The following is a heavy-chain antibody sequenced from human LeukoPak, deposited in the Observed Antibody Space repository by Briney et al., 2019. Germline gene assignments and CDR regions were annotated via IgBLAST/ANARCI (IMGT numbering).Heavy chain of an antibody. J-gene: IGHJ4*02. CDR3: ARVGPSDIVVVVALDY. D-gene: IGHD2-15*01. V-gene: IGHV3-21*01. CDR2: ISSSSSYI. Sequence: GGSLRLSCAASGFTFSSYSMNWVRQAQGKGLEWVSSISSSSSYIYYADSVKGRFTISRDNAKNSLYLQMNSLRTEDTAVYYCARVGPSDIVVVVALDYWGQGTLVTVSS. CDR1: GFTFSSYS.